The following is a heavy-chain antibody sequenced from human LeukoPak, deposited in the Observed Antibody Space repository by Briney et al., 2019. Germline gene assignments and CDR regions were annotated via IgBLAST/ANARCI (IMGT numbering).Heavy chain of an antibody. J-gene: IGHJ4*02. Sequence: GESLKISCKGSGYSFTSYWIGWVRQMPGKGLEWMGIIYPGDSDTRYSPSFQGQVTISADKSISTAYLQWRSLKASDTAIYYCARQISSSWSDYWGQGTRVTVSS. D-gene: IGHD6-13*01. CDR1: GYSFTSYW. V-gene: IGHV5-51*01. CDR3: ARQISSSWSDY. CDR2: IYPGDSDT.